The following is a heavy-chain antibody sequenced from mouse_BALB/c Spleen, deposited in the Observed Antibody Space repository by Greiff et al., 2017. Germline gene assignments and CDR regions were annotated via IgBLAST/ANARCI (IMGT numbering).Heavy chain of an antibody. D-gene: IGHD2-14*01. J-gene: IGHJ2*01. CDR2: IYPGNSDT. CDR3: TRCKIHRYDGRAFDY. V-gene: IGHV1-5*01. CDR1: GYSFTSYW. Sequence: VQLQQSGTVLARPGAYVKMSCKASGYSFTSYWMHWVKQRPGQGLEWIGAIYPGNSDTSYNQKCKGKAKLTAVTSASPAYMELRSLTNEDSAVYYCTRCKIHRYDGRAFDYWGQGTTLTVSS.